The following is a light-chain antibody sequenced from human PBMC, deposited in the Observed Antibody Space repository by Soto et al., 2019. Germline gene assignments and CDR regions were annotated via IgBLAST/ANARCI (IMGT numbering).Light chain of an antibody. CDR1: QSVRSN. V-gene: IGKV3D-11*03. J-gene: IGKJ5*01. Sequence: EIVITPSPANLSVSLGERATLSCRASQSVRSNLAWYQQKPGQAPRLLIYDASTRAPGIPARFSGSGSGTDFTLTINNLQPEDFAVYYCQQRSNWPITFGQGTRLEIK. CDR2: DAS. CDR3: QQRSNWPIT.